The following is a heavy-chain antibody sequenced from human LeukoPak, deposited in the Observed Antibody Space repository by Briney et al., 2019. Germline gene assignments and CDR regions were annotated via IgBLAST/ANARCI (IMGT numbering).Heavy chain of an antibody. CDR3: AVLRDIVVVVAATRDDAFDI. D-gene: IGHD2-15*01. V-gene: IGHV1-69*01. Sequence: SLKVSCKESGGTFSSYAISWVRQAPRQGLEWMGGIIPIFGAAKHAQKSQGRVSITADESTSTACMELSSLRSEDTAVYYCAVLRDIVVVVAATRDDAFDIWGQGTMVTVSS. J-gene: IGHJ3*02. CDR2: IIPIFGAA. CDR1: GGTFSSYA.